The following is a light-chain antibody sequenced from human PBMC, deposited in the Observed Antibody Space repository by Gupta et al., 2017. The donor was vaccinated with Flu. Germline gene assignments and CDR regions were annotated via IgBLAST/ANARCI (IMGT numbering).Light chain of an antibody. CDR3: QTWGTGSAV. CDR1: SGHSSYA. Sequence: QLVLTQSPSASASLGASVKLTCTLSSGHSSYAIAWHPQQPEKGPRYLMKLNSDGSHRKGGGIPDRFSGSSSGAERYLTISSLQSEDEADYYCQTWGTGSAVFGGGTQLTVL. CDR2: LNSDGSH. V-gene: IGLV4-69*01. J-gene: IGLJ7*01.